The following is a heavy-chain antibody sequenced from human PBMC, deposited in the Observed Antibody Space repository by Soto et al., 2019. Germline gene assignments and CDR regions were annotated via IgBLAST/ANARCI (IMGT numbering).Heavy chain of an antibody. V-gene: IGHV3-30*04. CDR1: GFTFSNYA. D-gene: IGHD6-13*01. CDR2: ISYDGRNK. Sequence: WGSLRLSCAASGFTFSNYAIHWVRQAPGKGLEWVAVISYDGRNKYYADSVMGRFTISRDNSNNRLYLQMNSLRAEDTAVYFCAREIIPAAGTHRYELWGQRTQVTVPS. CDR3: AREIIPAAGTHRYEL. J-gene: IGHJ4*03.